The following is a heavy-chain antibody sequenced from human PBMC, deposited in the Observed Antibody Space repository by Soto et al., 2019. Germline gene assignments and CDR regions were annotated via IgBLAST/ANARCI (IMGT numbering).Heavy chain of an antibody. J-gene: IGHJ4*02. CDR1: GFTFSSYT. Sequence: EVQLVESGGGLVRPWESLTLSCAASGFTFSSYTMTWLRQAPGKGLEWVSSISFSSTNIHYADSIKGRFTISRDNAKKSLYLQMNSLRVEDTAVYYCARGAGDLPYWGQGTLVTVSS. V-gene: IGHV3-21*01. CDR2: ISFSSTNI. CDR3: ARGAGDLPY. D-gene: IGHD7-27*01.